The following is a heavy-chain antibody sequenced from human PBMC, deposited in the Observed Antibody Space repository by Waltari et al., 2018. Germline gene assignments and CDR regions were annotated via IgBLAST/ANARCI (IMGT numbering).Heavy chain of an antibody. J-gene: IGHJ6*02. CDR1: GGSFSSYS. Sequence: QVRLVQSGAEVKKPGSSVKVSCKAFGGSFSSYSINWVRQAPGQGLEWMGGIIPVFGTANYAQKFQDRLAITAYESTSTAYMELSSLRSEDTAAYYCTTSSYCGTTTCYQYYGMDVWGQGTTVTVSS. D-gene: IGHD2-2*01. CDR3: TTSSYCGTTTCYQYYGMDV. V-gene: IGHV1-69*01. CDR2: IIPVFGTA.